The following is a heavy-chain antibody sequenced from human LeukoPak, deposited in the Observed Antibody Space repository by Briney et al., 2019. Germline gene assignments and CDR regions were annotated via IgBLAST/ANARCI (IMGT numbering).Heavy chain of an antibody. D-gene: IGHD2-2*01. J-gene: IGHJ4*02. Sequence: SQTLSLTCAVSGGSISSGGYSWSWIRQPPGKGLEWIGYIYHSGSTYYNPSLKSRVTISVDRSKNQFSLKLSSVTAADTAVYYCARAPHCSTTSCYEGGYYFDYWGQGTLVTVSS. CDR2: IYHSGST. V-gene: IGHV4-30-2*01. CDR1: GGSISSGGYS. CDR3: ARAPHCSTTSCYEGGYYFDY.